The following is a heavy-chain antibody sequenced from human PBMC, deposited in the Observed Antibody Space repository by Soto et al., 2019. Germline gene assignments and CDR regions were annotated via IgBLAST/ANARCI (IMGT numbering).Heavy chain of an antibody. Sequence: EVQLVESGGGLVQPGGSLRLSCAASGFTFSSYDMHWVRQATGKGLEWVSAIGTAGDTYYPGSVKGRFTISRENAKNSLYLQMNSLRAVDTAVYYCARGGSIRQWLVDYFDYWGQGTLVTVSS. V-gene: IGHV3-13*01. CDR2: IGTAGDT. D-gene: IGHD6-19*01. J-gene: IGHJ4*02. CDR3: ARGGSIRQWLVDYFDY. CDR1: GFTFSSYD.